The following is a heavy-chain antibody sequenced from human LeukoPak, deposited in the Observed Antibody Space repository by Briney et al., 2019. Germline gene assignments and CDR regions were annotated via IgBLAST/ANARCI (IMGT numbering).Heavy chain of an antibody. CDR3: AKDNRRHYTSGPNPASLH. CDR2: ISWNSGSI. D-gene: IGHD6-19*01. Sequence: GGSLRLSCAGPGFIFNNYAMHWGRQPPGKGLEWVPGISWNSGSIDYEASVKGSFTISRDNAKNSMYLQMNSLRVEDTAFYYCAKDNRRHYTSGPNPASLHWGQGALVTVSS. V-gene: IGHV3-9*01. CDR1: GFIFNNYA. J-gene: IGHJ4*02.